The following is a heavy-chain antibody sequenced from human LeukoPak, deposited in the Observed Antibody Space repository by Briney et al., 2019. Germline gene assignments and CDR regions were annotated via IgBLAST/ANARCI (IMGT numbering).Heavy chain of an antibody. CDR3: ARDTYDYVWGSYRYFPGDFDY. D-gene: IGHD3-16*02. J-gene: IGHJ4*02. CDR1: GYTFTNYA. V-gene: IGHV1-3*01. CDR2: INAGNGNT. Sequence: GASVKVSCKASGYTFTNYAMHWVRQAPGQRREWMGWINAGNGNTKYSQKFQGRVTITRDTSASTAYMELGSLRSEDTAVYYCARDTYDYVWGSYRYFPGDFDYWGQGTLVTVSS.